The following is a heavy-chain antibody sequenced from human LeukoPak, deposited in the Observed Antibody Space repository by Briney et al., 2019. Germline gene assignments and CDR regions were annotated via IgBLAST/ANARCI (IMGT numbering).Heavy chain of an antibody. CDR1: GFTFSSYA. Sequence: GGSLRLSCAASGFTFSSYAMSWVRQAPGKGLERVSSFSGTANNTYYADSVKGRFTISRDNSKNTVPLQMNSLRAEDTALYYCAKYRTGSSYSGVDYWGQGTLVTVSS. D-gene: IGHD2-15*01. V-gene: IGHV3-23*01. CDR2: FSGTANNT. CDR3: AKYRTGSSYSGVDY. J-gene: IGHJ4*02.